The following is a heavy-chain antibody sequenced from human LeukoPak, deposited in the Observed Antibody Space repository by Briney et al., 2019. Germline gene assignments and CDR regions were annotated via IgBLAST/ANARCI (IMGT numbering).Heavy chain of an antibody. CDR2: ISYDGSNK. CDR1: GFTFSSYG. CDR3: AKDLLRSSGYYTPNNYYYYYGMDV. J-gene: IGHJ6*02. Sequence: PGGSLRLSCAASGFTFSSYGMHWVRQAPGKGLEWVAVISYDGSNKYYADSVKGRFTISRDNSKNTLYLQMNSLRAEDTAVYYCAKDLLRSSGYYTPNNYYYYYGMDVWGQGTTVTVSS. V-gene: IGHV3-30*18. D-gene: IGHD3-22*01.